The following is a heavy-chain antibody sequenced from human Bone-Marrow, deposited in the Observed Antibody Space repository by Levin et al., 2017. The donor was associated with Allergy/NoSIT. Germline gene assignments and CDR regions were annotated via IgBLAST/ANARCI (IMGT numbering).Heavy chain of an antibody. J-gene: IGHJ4*02. D-gene: IGHD3-22*01. CDR2: INPNSGGT. V-gene: IGHV1-2*02. Sequence: ASVKVSCKASGYTLKDCYMHWVRQAPGQGLEWMGWINPNSGGTNYAQKFQGRVTMTRDTSISTAYMELSRVRSDDTAVYYCARAPPHYHDSRAYYFDYWGQGTLVTVSS. CDR3: ARAPPHYHDSRAYYFDY. CDR1: GYTLKDCY.